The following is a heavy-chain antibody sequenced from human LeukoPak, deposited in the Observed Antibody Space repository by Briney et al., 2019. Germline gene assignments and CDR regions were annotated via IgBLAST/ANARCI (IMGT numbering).Heavy chain of an antibody. J-gene: IGHJ3*02. V-gene: IGHV4-59*11. CDR3: ARDSLHVGVHWDDTFDM. CDR1: GGFISSHY. Sequence: PSETLSLTCTVSGGFISSHYWSWVRQPPGKGLEWIGHIRDIGDTNYNPSLGGRATLSIDTSKNQFSLRLRSVTAADTAVYYCARDSLHVGVHWDDTFDMWGQGTRVTVSS. CDR2: IRDIGDT. D-gene: IGHD1-26*01.